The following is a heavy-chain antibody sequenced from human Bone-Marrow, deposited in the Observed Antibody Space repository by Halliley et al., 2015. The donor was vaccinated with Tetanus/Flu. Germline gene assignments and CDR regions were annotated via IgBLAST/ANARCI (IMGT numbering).Heavy chain of an antibody. CDR2: IYHVEST. D-gene: IGHD3-22*01. J-gene: IGHJ4*02. Sequence: LRLPCNVSGGSLNGGTFYWTWIRQFPGKGLEWMGYIYHVESTSRNPSLKSQLTISLDPSKSQFSLKLTSMTAADTAVYYCARAHSTGRIIDYWGQGTLVTAPS. CDR3: ARAHSTGRIIDY. CDR1: GGSLNGGTFY. V-gene: IGHV4-31*01.